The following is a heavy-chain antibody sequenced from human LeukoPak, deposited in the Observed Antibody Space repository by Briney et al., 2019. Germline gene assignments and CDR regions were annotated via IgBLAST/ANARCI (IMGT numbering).Heavy chain of an antibody. J-gene: IGHJ6*04. CDR2: ISSSGSTI. CDR3: ARSHYYYYGMDV. Sequence: GGSLRLSCAASGFTFSSYEMNWVRQAPGKGLEWVPYISSSGSTIYYADSVKGRFTISRDNAKNSLYLQMNSLRAEDTAVYYCARSHYYYYGMDVWGKGTTVTVSS. V-gene: IGHV3-48*03. CDR1: GFTFSSYE.